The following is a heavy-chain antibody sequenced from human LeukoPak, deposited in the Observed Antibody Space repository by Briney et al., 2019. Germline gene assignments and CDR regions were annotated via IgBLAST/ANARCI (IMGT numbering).Heavy chain of an antibody. D-gene: IGHD6-13*01. CDR1: GGSISSSSNY. Sequence: PSETLSLTCTVSGGSISSSSNYWGWIRQPPGKGLEWIGSMYYSGSTYYNPSLKSRVTISVDTSKNQFSLKLSSVTAADTAVYYCARDRSSSWYPGYFQHWGQGTLVTVSS. CDR2: MYYSGST. CDR3: ARDRSSSWYPGYFQH. J-gene: IGHJ1*01. V-gene: IGHV4-39*07.